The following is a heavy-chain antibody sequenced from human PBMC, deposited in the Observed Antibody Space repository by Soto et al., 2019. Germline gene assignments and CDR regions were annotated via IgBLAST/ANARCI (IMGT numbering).Heavy chain of an antibody. Sequence: QITLKESGPTLVKPTQTLTLTCTFSGFSFSTSAVGVGWIRQPPGKALEWLALIYWDDDKRYSPSLKSRLTLTKDTSRNQVGVTMTNMDPVDTATYYCAHVYWAASGTRYYFDYWGQGTLVTVSS. CDR1: GFSFSTSAVG. CDR3: AHVYWAASGTRYYFDY. CDR2: IYWDDDK. J-gene: IGHJ4*02. D-gene: IGHD6-13*01. V-gene: IGHV2-5*02.